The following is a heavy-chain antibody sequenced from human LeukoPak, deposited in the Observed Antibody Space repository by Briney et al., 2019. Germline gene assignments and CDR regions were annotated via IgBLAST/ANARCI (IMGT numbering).Heavy chain of an antibody. CDR2: IIPILGIA. CDR1: GGTFSSYA. V-gene: IGHV1-69*04. D-gene: IGHD2-15*01. Sequence: SVKVSCKASGGTFSSYAISWVRQAPGQGLEWMGRIIPILGIANYAQRFQGRVTITADKSTSTAYMELSSLRSEDTAVYYCARKANLKSVILDWGQGTLVTVSS. J-gene: IGHJ4*02. CDR3: ARKANLKSVILD.